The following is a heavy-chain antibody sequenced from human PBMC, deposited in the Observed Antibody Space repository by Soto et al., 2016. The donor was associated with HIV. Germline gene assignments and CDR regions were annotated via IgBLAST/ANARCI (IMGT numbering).Heavy chain of an antibody. D-gene: IGHD3-22*01. V-gene: IGHV4-34*01. CDR1: GGSFSGYY. J-gene: IGHJ4*02. Sequence: VQLQQWGAGLLKPSETLSLTCAVYGGSFSGYYWSWIRQSPGKGLEWIGDVNHSGSTNYNPSLKSRVTISVDTSKNQFSLKLTSVTAADTTVYYCARGANYYDSSGYLDYWGQGTMVTVSS. CDR2: VNHSGST. CDR3: ARGANYYDSSGYLDY.